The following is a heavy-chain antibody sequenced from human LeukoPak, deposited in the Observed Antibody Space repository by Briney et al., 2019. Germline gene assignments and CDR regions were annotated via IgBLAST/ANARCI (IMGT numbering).Heavy chain of an antibody. V-gene: IGHV4-34*01. CDR3: ARALRGVIIRSFWFDP. CDR2: INHSGST. CDR1: GGSFSSYY. D-gene: IGHD3-10*01. J-gene: IGHJ5*02. Sequence: SETLSLTCAVYGGSFSSYYWSWIRQPPGKGLEWIGEINHSGSTNYNPSLKSRVTISVDTSKNQFSLKLSSVTAADTAVYYCARALRGVIIRSFWFDPWGQGTLVTVSS.